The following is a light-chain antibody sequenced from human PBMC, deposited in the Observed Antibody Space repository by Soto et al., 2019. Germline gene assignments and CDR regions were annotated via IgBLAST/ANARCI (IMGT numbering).Light chain of an antibody. J-gene: IGKJ4*01. CDR3: QQIYCTLT. V-gene: IGKV1-39*01. Sequence: DIQMTQSPSSLSASVGDRVTITCRASQSISSYLNWYQQKPGKAPKLLLYAASSLQSGVPSRFSGSGSGTDFTLTISSLQPEDFATYYCQQIYCTLTFGGGTKVEIK. CDR2: AAS. CDR1: QSISSY.